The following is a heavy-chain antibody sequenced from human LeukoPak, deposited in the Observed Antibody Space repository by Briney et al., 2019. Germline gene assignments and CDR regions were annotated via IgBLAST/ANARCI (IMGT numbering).Heavy chain of an antibody. CDR3: VITQYITSFDY. D-gene: IGHD6-13*01. CDR1: GFSFTSYW. Sequence: GESLKISCKGSGFSFTSYWIGWMRQMPGKGLEWMAIIYPVDSATRYSPSFQGQVTISVDKSISTAYLQWSGLKASDTAIYYCVITQYITSFDYWGQGTLVTVSS. J-gene: IGHJ4*02. V-gene: IGHV5-51*01. CDR2: IYPVDSAT.